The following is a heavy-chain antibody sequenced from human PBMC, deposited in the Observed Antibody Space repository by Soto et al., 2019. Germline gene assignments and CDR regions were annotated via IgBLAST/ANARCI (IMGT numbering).Heavy chain of an antibody. D-gene: IGHD2-2*02. CDR2: IFYSGGT. Sequence: SETLSLTCTVSGDSITFSSYYWGWIRQPPGKGLEWIGSIFYSGGTYYNPSLKSRVTISVDTSQNQISLKLSSVTAADTAVYYCARRYRYYYYMDVWGKGTTVTVSS. CDR1: GDSITFSSYY. J-gene: IGHJ6*03. CDR3: ARRYRYYYYMDV. V-gene: IGHV4-39*01.